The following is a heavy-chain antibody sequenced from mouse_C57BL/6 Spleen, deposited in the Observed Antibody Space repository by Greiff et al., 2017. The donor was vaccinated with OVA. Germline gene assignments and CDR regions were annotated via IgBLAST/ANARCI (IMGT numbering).Heavy chain of an antibody. Sequence: VQLQQSGAELVKPGASVKLSCKASGYTFTSYWMQWVNQRPGQGLEWIGEIDPSDSYPNYNQKFKGKATLTVDTSSSTAYMQLSSLTSEDSAVYYCASHRGDFDYWGQGTTLTVSS. J-gene: IGHJ2*01. V-gene: IGHV1-50*01. CDR3: ASHRGDFDY. CDR1: GYTFTSYW. CDR2: IDPSDSYP. D-gene: IGHD3-1*01.